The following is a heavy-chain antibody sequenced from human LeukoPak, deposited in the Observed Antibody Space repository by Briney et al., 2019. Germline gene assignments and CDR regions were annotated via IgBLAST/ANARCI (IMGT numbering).Heavy chain of an antibody. V-gene: IGHV4-59*01. D-gene: IGHD4-11*01. CDR3: ARRLAVTGRYYFDY. Sequence: MTSETLSLTCTVSGGSISTYYWTWIRQPPERGLEWIGYIYYSGITNYNPSLKSRATMSVDTSRNQFSLRLNSVTAADTAVYYCARRLAVTGRYYFDYWGQGSLVTVSS. J-gene: IGHJ4*02. CDR1: GGSISTYY. CDR2: IYYSGIT.